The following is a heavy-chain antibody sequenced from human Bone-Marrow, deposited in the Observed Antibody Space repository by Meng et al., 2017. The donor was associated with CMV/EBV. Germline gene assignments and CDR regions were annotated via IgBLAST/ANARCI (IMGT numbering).Heavy chain of an antibody. CDR3: ARDYQQQLTHYYYYGMDV. V-gene: IGHV3-30-3*01. CDR2: ISYDGSNK. J-gene: IGHJ6*02. D-gene: IGHD6-13*01. CDR1: GFTFSSYA. Sequence: GGSLRLSCAASGFTFSSYAMHWVRQAPGKGLEWVAVISYDGSNKYYADSVKGRFTISRDNSKNTLYLQMNSLSAEDTAVYYCARDYQQQLTHYYYYGMDVWGQGTTVTVSS.